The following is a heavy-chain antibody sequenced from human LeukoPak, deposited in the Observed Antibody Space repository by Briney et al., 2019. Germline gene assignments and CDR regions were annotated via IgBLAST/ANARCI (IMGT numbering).Heavy chain of an antibody. J-gene: IGHJ4*02. CDR1: RFTFSSYG. D-gene: IGHD3-10*01. CDR3: ARFRSRFGEMLFSFDL. Sequence: GGSLRLSCAASRFTFSSYGMSWVRQAPGKGLEWVSSISGSGGTTFYAGSVKGRFTISRDNSKNTLYLQMNSLRAEDTAVYYCARFRSRFGEMLFSFDLWGQGTLVTVSS. CDR2: ISGSGGTT. V-gene: IGHV3-23*01.